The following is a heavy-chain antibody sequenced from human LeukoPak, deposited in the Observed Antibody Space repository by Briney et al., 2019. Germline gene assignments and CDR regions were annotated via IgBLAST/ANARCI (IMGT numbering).Heavy chain of an antibody. J-gene: IGHJ4*02. CDR3: ARSITIFGVVPFDY. V-gene: IGHV4-61*02. D-gene: IGHD3-3*01. Sequence: SETLSLTCTVSGGSISSGSYYWSWIRQPDGKGLEGIGRIYTSGSTNYNPSLKSRVTISVDTSKNQFSLKLSSVTAADTAVYYCARSITIFGVVPFDYWGQGTLVTVSS. CDR2: IYTSGST. CDR1: GGSISSGSYY.